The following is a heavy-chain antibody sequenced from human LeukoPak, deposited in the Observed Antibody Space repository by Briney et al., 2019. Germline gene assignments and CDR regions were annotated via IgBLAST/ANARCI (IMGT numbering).Heavy chain of an antibody. D-gene: IGHD4-11*01. CDR2: ISAYNGNT. J-gene: IGHJ4*02. Sequence: RASVKVSCKASGGTFSSYAISWVRQAPGQGLDCMGWISAYNGNTNYAQKLQGRVTMTTDTSTSTAYMELRSLRSDDTAVYYCARDPVTTIDYWGQGTLVTVSS. V-gene: IGHV1-18*01. CDR3: ARDPVTTIDY. CDR1: GGTFSSYA.